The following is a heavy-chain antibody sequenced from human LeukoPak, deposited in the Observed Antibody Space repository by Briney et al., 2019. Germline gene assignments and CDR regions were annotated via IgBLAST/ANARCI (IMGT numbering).Heavy chain of an antibody. CDR2: IYYSGST. Sequence: SETLSLTCTVSGGSISSGGSYWSWIRQPPGKGLEWIGYIYYSGSTNYNPSLKSRVTISVDASKNQFSLKLSSVTAADTAVYYCASGYYFSLDYWGQGTLVTVSS. CDR3: ASGYYFSLDY. V-gene: IGHV4-61*08. CDR1: GGSISSGGSY. D-gene: IGHD3-22*01. J-gene: IGHJ4*02.